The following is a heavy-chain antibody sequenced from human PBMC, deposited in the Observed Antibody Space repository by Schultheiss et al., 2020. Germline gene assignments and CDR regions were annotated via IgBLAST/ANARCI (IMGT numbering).Heavy chain of an antibody. V-gene: IGHV3-30-3*01. CDR2: ISYDGSNK. CDR3: ARAKYCSGGSCYSFDY. Sequence: SLKISCAASGFTFSSYAMHWVRQAPGKGLEWVAVISYDGSNKYYADSVRGRFTISRDYSKNTLYLQMNSLRAEDTALYYCARAKYCSGGSCYSFDYWGQGTLVTVSS. CDR1: GFTFSSYA. J-gene: IGHJ4*02. D-gene: IGHD2-15*01.